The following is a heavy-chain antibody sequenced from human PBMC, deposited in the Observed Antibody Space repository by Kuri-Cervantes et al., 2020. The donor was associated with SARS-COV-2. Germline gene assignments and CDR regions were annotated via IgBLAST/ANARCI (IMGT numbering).Heavy chain of an antibody. CDR1: EFTFSSYS. V-gene: IGHV3-21*01. J-gene: IGHJ4*02. CDR2: ISSSSSYI. CDR3: ARDATVTTSYYFDY. D-gene: IGHD4-11*01. Sequence: GESLKISCAASEFTFSSYSMNWVRQAPGKGLEWVSSISSSSSYIYYADSVKGRFTISRDNAKNSLYLQMNSLRAEDTAVYYCARDATVTTSYYFDYWGQGTLVTVSS.